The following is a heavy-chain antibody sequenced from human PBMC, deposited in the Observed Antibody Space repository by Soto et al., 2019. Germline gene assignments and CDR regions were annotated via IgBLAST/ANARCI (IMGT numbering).Heavy chain of an antibody. D-gene: IGHD1-1*01. CDR1: GYTFTSYG. V-gene: IGHV1-18*01. CDR2: ISAYNGQT. J-gene: IGHJ6*02. CDR3: GLRRGVNNSPGMDV. Sequence: QVQLVQSGGEVKKPGASVKLSCTASGYTFTSYGISWVRQAPGQGLGWMGWISAYNGQTNYAQNVQGRVTKTTHTAPRTAYMDPRRPRSPHRAVLCCGLRRGVNNSPGMDVWGRVATWTVSS.